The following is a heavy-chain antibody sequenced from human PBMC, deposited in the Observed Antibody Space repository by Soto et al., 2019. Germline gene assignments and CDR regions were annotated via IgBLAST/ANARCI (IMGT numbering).Heavy chain of an antibody. V-gene: IGHV1-46*01. CDR1: GFTFTTNY. Sequence: QVQLVQSGAEVKKPGSSVKVSCKASGFTFTTNYMHWVRQAPGQGLEWMGIINPRGGGTSYAPKFQGRVTMTRDPSTTTVYMELSSLRFEDTAVYYCARVLGEATTSSYFDLWCRGTLVTVSS. J-gene: IGHJ2*01. CDR3: ARVLGEATTSSYFDL. D-gene: IGHD1-26*01. CDR2: INPRGGGT.